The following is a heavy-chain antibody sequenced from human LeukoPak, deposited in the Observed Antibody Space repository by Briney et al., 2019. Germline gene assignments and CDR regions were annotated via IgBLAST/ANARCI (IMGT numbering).Heavy chain of an antibody. D-gene: IGHD3-9*01. CDR1: GGSISSYY. Sequence: SETLSLTCTVSGGSISSYYWSWLRQPPGKELEWIGDISYGGGTIYKDSLKGRVTISVDTSKNQFSLKVNSVTAADTAVYYCARQKLYFAPPMGFDYWGQGSLVTVSS. V-gene: IGHV4-59*01. CDR2: ISYGGGT. CDR3: ARQKLYFAPPMGFDY. J-gene: IGHJ4*02.